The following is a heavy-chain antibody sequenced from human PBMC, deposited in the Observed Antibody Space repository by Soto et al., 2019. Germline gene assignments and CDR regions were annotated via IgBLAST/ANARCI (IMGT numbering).Heavy chain of an antibody. V-gene: IGHV3-53*01. CDR1: GFTVSSNY. CDR3: ARTITMVRYAYYFDY. J-gene: IGHJ4*02. CDR2: IYSGGST. Sequence: GGSLRLSCAASGFTVSSNYMSWVRQAPGKGLEWVSVIYSGGSTYYADSVKGRFTISRDNSKNTLYLQMNSLRAEDTAVYYCARTITMVRYAYYFDYWGQGTLVTVSS. D-gene: IGHD3-10*01.